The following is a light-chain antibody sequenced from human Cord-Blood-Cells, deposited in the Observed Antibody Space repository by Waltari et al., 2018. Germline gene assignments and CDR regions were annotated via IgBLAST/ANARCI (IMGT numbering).Light chain of an antibody. Sequence: QSALTQPASVSGSPGQSITISCTGTSSDVGGYNYVSWYQQHPGKAPKLMIYDVSNRPSGGSKRFSGSKSGNTASLTISGLQAEDEADYYCSSYTSSSTLFGGGTKLTVL. CDR1: SSDVGGYNY. J-gene: IGLJ2*01. V-gene: IGLV2-14*01. CDR2: DVS. CDR3: SSYTSSSTL.